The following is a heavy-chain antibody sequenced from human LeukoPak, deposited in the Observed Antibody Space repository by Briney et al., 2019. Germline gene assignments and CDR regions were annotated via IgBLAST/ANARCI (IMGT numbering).Heavy chain of an antibody. CDR1: GFTFSNYF. V-gene: IGHV3-33*01. Sequence: GGSLRLSCVASGFTFSNYFMHWVRQAPGRGLDWVALIWSDGSSQYYADSVKGRFTISRDNSKNTLYLQMNSLRAEDTAVYCCASGVPAAIYWGQGTLVTVSS. CDR2: IWSDGSSQ. D-gene: IGHD2-2*01. CDR3: ASGVPAAIY. J-gene: IGHJ4*02.